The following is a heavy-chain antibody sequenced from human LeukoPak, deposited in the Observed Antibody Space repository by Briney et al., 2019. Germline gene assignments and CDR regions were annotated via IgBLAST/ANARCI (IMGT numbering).Heavy chain of an antibody. Sequence: GASVKVSCKASGSTFTDYYMNWVRQAPGQGLEWMGRIPPNSGGTNYPQKLQGRVTMTSDTSISTAYMELSRLRSDDTAVYYCAREGEYYAESGNLRDAADVWGQGTMVSVSA. J-gene: IGHJ3*01. D-gene: IGHD3-10*01. CDR3: AREGEYYAESGNLRDAADV. CDR2: IPPNSGGT. CDR1: GSTFTDYY. V-gene: IGHV1-2*06.